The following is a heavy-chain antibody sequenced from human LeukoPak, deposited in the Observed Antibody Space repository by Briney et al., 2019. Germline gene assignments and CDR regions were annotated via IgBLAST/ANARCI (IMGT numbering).Heavy chain of an antibody. D-gene: IGHD2-15*01. Sequence: SETLSLTCTVSGDSNNSGSYYWSWVRQPAGKGLEWIGRIYPSGSTNYNPSLNSRVTISVDTSKNHFSLKLSSVTAADSAVYYCARGPAWQVVAYYFDYWGQGTLVTVSS. V-gene: IGHV4-61*02. CDR1: GDSNNSGSYY. J-gene: IGHJ4*02. CDR2: IYPSGST. CDR3: ARGPAWQVVAYYFDY.